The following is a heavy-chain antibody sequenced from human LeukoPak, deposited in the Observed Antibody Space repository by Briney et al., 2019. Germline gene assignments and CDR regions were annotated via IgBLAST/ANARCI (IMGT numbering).Heavy chain of an antibody. D-gene: IGHD3-22*01. J-gene: IGHJ5*02. V-gene: IGHV1-8*01. CDR3: ARGNYDSTYPIWFDP. CDR1: GYTFTSYD. Sequence: ASVKVSCKASGYTFTSYDINWVRQATGQGLEWMGWKNRNSGNTSYGQKFQGRVTMTRNTSISTGYMDLSSLRSEDTAVYYCARGNYDSTYPIWFDPWGQGTLVTVSS. CDR2: KNRNSGNT.